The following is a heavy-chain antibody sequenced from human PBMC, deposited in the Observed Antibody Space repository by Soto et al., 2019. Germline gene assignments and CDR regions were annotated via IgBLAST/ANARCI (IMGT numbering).Heavy chain of an antibody. CDR2: INTNTGNT. Sequence: SVKVSCKASGYTFTSYAMNWVRQAPGQGLEWMGWINTNTGNTNYAQKVQGRVTMSTDTSTSTAYLELRSLRSDDTAVYYCARLGSQLLPDSWFDPWGQGTLVTVSS. CDR1: GYTFTSYA. V-gene: IGHV1-18*01. CDR3: ARLGSQLLPDSWFDP. D-gene: IGHD2-2*01. J-gene: IGHJ5*02.